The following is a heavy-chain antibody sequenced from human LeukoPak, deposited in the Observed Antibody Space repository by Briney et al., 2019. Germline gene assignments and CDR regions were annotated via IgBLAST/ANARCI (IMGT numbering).Heavy chain of an antibody. Sequence: ASVKVSCKASGYTFTSFYMHWVRQAPGQGLEWMGLINPSGGSTTYAQKFQGRVTMTRDMSTSTVYMELSSLTSDDTAMYYCARSKMVGQQLGDWFDPWGQGTLVTVSS. V-gene: IGHV1-46*01. D-gene: IGHD6-13*01. CDR1: GYTFTSFY. J-gene: IGHJ5*02. CDR3: ARSKMVGQQLGDWFDP. CDR2: INPSGGST.